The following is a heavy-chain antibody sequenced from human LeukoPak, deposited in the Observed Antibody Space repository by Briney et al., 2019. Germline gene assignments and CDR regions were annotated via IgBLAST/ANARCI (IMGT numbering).Heavy chain of an antibody. D-gene: IGHD3-22*01. J-gene: IGHJ4*02. CDR3: AKDRRYYDSSGYYSYYFDY. V-gene: IGHV3-23*01. Sequence: GGSLRLSCAASGFTFSSYAMSWVRQASGKGLEWVSAISGSGGSTYYADSVKGRFTISRDNSKNTLYLQMNSLRAEDTAVYYCAKDRRYYDSSGYYSYYFDYWGQGTQVTVSS. CDR1: GFTFSSYA. CDR2: ISGSGGST.